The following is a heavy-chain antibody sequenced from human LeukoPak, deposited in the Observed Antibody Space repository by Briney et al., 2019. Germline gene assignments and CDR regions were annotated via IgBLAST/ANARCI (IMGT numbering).Heavy chain of an antibody. D-gene: IGHD6-19*01. CDR2: ISYDGSNK. CDR1: GFTFSSYC. V-gene: IGHV3-30*18. CDR3: AKAANSGWLGYSFDY. Sequence: GALKLSCSASGFTFSSYCMHWVRQAPGKGLEGGAGISYDGSNKYYADSVKGRFTISRDNSKNTLYLQMNSLRAEDTAVYYCAKAANSGWLGYSFDYWGQGTLVTVSS. J-gene: IGHJ4*02.